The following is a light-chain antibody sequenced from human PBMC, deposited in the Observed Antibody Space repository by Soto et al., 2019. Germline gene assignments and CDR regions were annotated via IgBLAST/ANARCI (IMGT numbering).Light chain of an antibody. J-gene: IGKJ3*01. CDR2: AAS. CDR3: QQSYGSPPFT. CDR1: QNIDIY. Sequence: DIQMTQSPSALSASVGDRVTITCRASQNIDIYLHWYRQKQGKEPELLIFAASSVPSEVPSRFSGSGSGTDFTLAISSLQPEDVETSYCQQSYGSPPFTFGPVNKVDIK. V-gene: IGKV1-39*01.